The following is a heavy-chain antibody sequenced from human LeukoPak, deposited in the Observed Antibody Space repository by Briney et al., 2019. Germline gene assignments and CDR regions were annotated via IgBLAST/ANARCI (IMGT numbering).Heavy chain of an antibody. J-gene: IGHJ4*02. CDR1: GGSISNYY. V-gene: IGHV4-59*01. CDR3: ARGFDSKSTYFDY. D-gene: IGHD5-12*01. CDR2: IYYSGST. Sequence: SETLSLTCTVSGGSISNYYWNWLRQPPGKGLEWIGYIYYSGSTNYNPSLKSRITMSLDTSKNQFSLRLTSVTAADTAVYYCARGFDSKSTYFDYWGQGTLVTVSS.